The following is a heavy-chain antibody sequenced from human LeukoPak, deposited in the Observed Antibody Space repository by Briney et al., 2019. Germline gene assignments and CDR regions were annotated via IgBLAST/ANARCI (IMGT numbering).Heavy chain of an antibody. Sequence: SETLSLTCVVYGGSFSGYYWSWIRQPPGKGLEWIGEINHSGSTNYNPSLKSRVTISVDTSKNQFSLKLSSVTAADTAVYYCARFSSGWFGYIDYWGQGTLVTVSS. J-gene: IGHJ4*02. V-gene: IGHV4-34*01. D-gene: IGHD6-19*01. CDR3: ARFSSGWFGYIDY. CDR1: GGSFSGYY. CDR2: INHSGST.